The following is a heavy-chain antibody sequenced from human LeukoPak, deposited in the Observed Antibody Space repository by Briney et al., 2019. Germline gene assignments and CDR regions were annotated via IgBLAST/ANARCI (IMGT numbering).Heavy chain of an antibody. V-gene: IGHV4-30-4*08. J-gene: IGHJ4*02. CDR3: GRVLYSGYVID. D-gene: IGHD5-12*01. Sequence: SETLSLTCSVTGGSISSSTYYWGWIRQPPGKGLEWIGYIYYSGGTYYNPSLKSRLTISVDTSKNQFSLRLSSVTAADTAGYYCGRVLYSGYVIDWGQGTLVTVSS. CDR1: GGSISSSTYY. CDR2: IYYSGGT.